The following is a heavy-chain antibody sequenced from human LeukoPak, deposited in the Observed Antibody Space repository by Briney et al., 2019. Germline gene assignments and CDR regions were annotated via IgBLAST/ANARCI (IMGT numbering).Heavy chain of an antibody. V-gene: IGHV3-30*04. CDR3: ARDLSGSGSYYNWFDP. J-gene: IGHJ5*02. D-gene: IGHD3-10*01. CDR1: GFTFSSYA. CDR2: ISYDGSNK. Sequence: QTGGSLRLFCAASGFTFSSYAMHWVRQAAGKGLEWVAVISYDGSNKYYADSVKGRFTISRDNSKNTLYLQMNSLRAEDTAVYYCARDLSGSGSYYNWFDPWGQGTLVTVSS.